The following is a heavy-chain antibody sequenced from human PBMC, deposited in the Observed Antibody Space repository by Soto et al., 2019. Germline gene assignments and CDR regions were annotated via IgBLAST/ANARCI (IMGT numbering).Heavy chain of an antibody. V-gene: IGHV4-59*01. CDR3: ARSSGYYYAWYYFDY. CDR1: VCSISGYY. D-gene: IGHD3-22*01. Sequence: PSETLSLTCTVAVCSISGYYWSWIRQRPGKGLEWIGYIYDSGSTNYNPSLKSRVTISVDTSKNQFSLKLSSVTAADTAVYYCARSSGYYYAWYYFDYWGHGTLVTVSS. CDR2: IYDSGST. J-gene: IGHJ4*01.